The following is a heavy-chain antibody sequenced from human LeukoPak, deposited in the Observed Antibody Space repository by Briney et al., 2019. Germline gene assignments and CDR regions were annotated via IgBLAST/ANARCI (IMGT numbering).Heavy chain of an antibody. CDR3: ARDKDSGSYFIRDHYIQYMDV. CDR1: GDSINRGSCY. Sequence: TSVTQSLTCTVSGDSINRGSCYWTWIRQPAGKGLVWIGRVLTSGTTNYIRSLTGRVSISVDMSKNQFSLNLSSVTPADTAVYYCARDKDSGSYFIRDHYIQYMDVWGKGTTVTVSS. V-gene: IGHV4-61*02. J-gene: IGHJ6*03. CDR2: VLTSGTT. D-gene: IGHD3-10*01.